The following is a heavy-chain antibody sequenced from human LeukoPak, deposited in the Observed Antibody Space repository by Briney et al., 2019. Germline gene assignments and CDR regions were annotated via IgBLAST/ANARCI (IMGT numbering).Heavy chain of an antibody. D-gene: IGHD3-10*01. CDR1: GITISRYW. CDR3: ARDRGYKSFDY. Sequence: PGGSLRLSCGASGITISRYWMHWVRQAPGKGLVWVSRINSDGSSTSYADSVKGRFTISRDNAKNSLFLQIISLRAEDTAVYYCARDRGYKSFDYWGQGALVTVSS. V-gene: IGHV3-74*01. J-gene: IGHJ4*02. CDR2: INSDGSST.